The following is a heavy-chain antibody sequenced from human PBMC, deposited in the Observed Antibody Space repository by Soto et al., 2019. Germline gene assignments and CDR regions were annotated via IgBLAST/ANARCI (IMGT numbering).Heavy chain of an antibody. J-gene: IGHJ5*02. V-gene: IGHV1-69*13. CDR2: IIPIFGTA. D-gene: IGHD2-15*01. Sequence: GASVKVSCKASGGTFSSYAISLVRQAPGQGLEWMGGIIPIFGTANDAQKFQGRVTITADESTSTAYMELSSLRSEVTAVYYCARGSFQDIVNWFDPWGQGTLVTVSS. CDR1: GGTFSSYA. CDR3: ARGSFQDIVNWFDP.